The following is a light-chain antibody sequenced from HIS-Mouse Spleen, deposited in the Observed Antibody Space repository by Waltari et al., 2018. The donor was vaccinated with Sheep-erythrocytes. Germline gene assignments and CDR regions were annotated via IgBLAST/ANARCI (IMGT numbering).Light chain of an antibody. CDR2: EVS. J-gene: IGLJ3*02. CDR1: SSDVGGYNY. CDR3: SSYAGSNNWV. V-gene: IGLV2-8*01. Sequence: QSALTQPPSASGSPGQSVTISCTGTSSDVGGYNYVPWYHQHPGKAPKLRIYEVSKRPSGVPDRFSGSKSGNTASLTVSGLQAEDEADYYCSSYAGSNNWVFGGGTKLTVL.